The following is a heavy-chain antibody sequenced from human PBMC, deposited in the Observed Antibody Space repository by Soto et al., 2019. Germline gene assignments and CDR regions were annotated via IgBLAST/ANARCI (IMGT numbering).Heavy chain of an antibody. Sequence: PSETLSLTCAVYGGSFSGYYWSWIRQPPGKGLEWIGEINHSGSTNYNPSLKSRVTISVDTSKNQFSLKLSSVTAADTAVYYCARGQLLRYFDWLLYPGDWFDPWGQGTLVTVS. CDR2: INHSGST. D-gene: IGHD3-9*01. CDR1: GGSFSGYY. CDR3: ARGQLLRYFDWLLYPGDWFDP. J-gene: IGHJ5*02. V-gene: IGHV4-34*01.